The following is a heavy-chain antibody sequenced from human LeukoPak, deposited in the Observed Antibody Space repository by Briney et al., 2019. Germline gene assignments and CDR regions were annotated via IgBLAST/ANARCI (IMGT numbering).Heavy chain of an antibody. Sequence: PGGSLRLSCAASGFTFSSYWMHWVRQAPGKGLVWVSRINTDGSSTSYADSVKGRFTISRDNAKNTLYLQMNSLRAEDTAVYYCTTDSSVVATITDYWGQGTLVTVSS. D-gene: IGHD5-12*01. V-gene: IGHV3-74*01. CDR3: TTDSSVVATITDY. J-gene: IGHJ4*02. CDR1: GFTFSSYW. CDR2: INTDGSST.